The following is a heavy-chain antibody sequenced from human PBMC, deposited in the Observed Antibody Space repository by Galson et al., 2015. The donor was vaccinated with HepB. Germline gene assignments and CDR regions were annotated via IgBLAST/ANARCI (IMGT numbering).Heavy chain of an antibody. CDR3: ARSLGRRGVDPQPYYFDY. D-gene: IGHD3-10*01. CDR1: GFTFSSYG. CDR2: TSTGSSTK. V-gene: IGHV3-48*02. Sequence: SLRLSCAASGFTFSSYGMSWVRQAPGKGLDWVSYTSTGSSTKYYADSVKGRLTISRDNAKSSLYLQLNSLRDEDTAVYYCARSLGRRGVDPQPYYFDYWGQGTLVTVSS. J-gene: IGHJ4*02.